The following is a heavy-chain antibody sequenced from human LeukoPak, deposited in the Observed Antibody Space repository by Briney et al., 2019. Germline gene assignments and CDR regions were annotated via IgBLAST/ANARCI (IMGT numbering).Heavy chain of an antibody. CDR1: GFTFSSYG. D-gene: IGHD2-2*01. CDR3: VKEVDQQAVRFDY. J-gene: IGHJ4*02. V-gene: IGHV3-30*02. CDR2: IRYDGSNK. Sequence: GGSLRLSCAASGFTFSSYGMHWVRQAPGKGLEWVAFIRYDGSNKYYADSVKGRFTISRDNSKNTLYLQMNSLRAEDTAVYYCVKEVDQQAVRFDYWGQGTLVTVSS.